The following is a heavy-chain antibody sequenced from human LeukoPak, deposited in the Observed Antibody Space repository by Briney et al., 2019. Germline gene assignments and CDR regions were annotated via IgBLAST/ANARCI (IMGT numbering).Heavy chain of an antibody. V-gene: IGHV4-39*07. CDR2: IYYSGST. D-gene: IGHD3-22*01. CDR1: GGSISSSSYY. CDR3: ARVSTMIVVGPIDY. J-gene: IGHJ4*02. Sequence: SETLSLTCTVSGGSISSSSYYWGWIRQPPGKGLEWIGSIYYSGSTYYNPSLKSRVTISVDTSKNQFSLKLNSVTAADTAVYYCARVSTMIVVGPIDYWGQGTLVTVSS.